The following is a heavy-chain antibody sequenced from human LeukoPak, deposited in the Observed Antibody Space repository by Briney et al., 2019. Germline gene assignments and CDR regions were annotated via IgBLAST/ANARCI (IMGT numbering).Heavy chain of an antibody. J-gene: IGHJ6*02. CDR1: GGSISYYY. Sequence: SETLSLTCTVSGGSISYYYWSWIRQSPGEGLEWIGYIYHSGTTNYNPSLKSRVTISVDTSKNQFSLQLRSVTAADTAVYYCAREDPQTTVPEGMDVWGQGTTVTVSS. CDR2: IYHSGTT. D-gene: IGHD4-17*01. CDR3: AREDPQTTVPEGMDV. V-gene: IGHV4-59*01.